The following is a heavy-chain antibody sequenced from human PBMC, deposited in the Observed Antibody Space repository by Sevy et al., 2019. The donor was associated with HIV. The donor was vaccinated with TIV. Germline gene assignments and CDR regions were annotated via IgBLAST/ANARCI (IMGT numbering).Heavy chain of an antibody. CDR3: ANMGRGYYCYFEL. D-gene: IGHD3-3*01. Sequence: SETLSLTCTVSGGSFSTSYYWGWVRQPPGKGPEWIGCIHYSGSTYYNPSLKSRVSISVDTSKNSFSLKLSSVTAADTAVYYCANMGRGYYCYFELWGQGTLVTVSS. J-gene: IGHJ4*02. CDR2: IHYSGST. V-gene: IGHV4-39*02. CDR1: GGSFSTSYY.